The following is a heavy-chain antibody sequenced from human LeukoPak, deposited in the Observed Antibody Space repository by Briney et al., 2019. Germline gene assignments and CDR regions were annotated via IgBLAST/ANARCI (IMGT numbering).Heavy chain of an antibody. D-gene: IGHD3-3*01. J-gene: IGHJ6*02. V-gene: IGHV3-23*01. CDR1: GLTFSNYA. CDR3: TIEEWSGRNYYGMDV. CDR2: VSGNGGTT. Sequence: GGSLRLSCAASGLTFSNYAMSWVRQAPGKGLEWVSTVSGNGGTTYYADSVKGRFTISRDNSKKTLYLQMNSLRAEDTAQYYCTIEEWSGRNYYGMDVWGQGTTVTVSS.